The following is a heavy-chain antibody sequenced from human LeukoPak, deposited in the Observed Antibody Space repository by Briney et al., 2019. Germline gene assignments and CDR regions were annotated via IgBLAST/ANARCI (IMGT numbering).Heavy chain of an antibody. J-gene: IGHJ1*01. Sequence: GGSLRLSCAASKFTFSSSAMGWVRQAPGKGLERVSAISGGGGSTYYADSVKGRFTISRDNSKNTLYLQMNSLRAEDTAVYYCATGMENYDGSGYYSYFQHWGQGTLVTVSS. D-gene: IGHD3-22*01. V-gene: IGHV3-23*01. CDR1: KFTFSSSA. CDR2: ISGGGGST. CDR3: ATGMENYDGSGYYSYFQH.